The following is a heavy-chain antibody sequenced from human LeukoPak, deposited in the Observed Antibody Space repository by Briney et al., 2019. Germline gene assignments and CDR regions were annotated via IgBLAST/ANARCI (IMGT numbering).Heavy chain of an antibody. CDR1: GFTFSSYS. D-gene: IGHD6-19*01. CDR2: IRYDGSNK. Sequence: GGSLRLSCSASGFTFSSYSMNWVHQAPGKGLEWVAFIRYDGSNKYYADSVKGRFTISRDNSKNTLYLQMNSLRAEDTAVYYCAKEGIAVAATGWFDPWGQGTLVTVSS. CDR3: AKEGIAVAATGWFDP. V-gene: IGHV3-30*02. J-gene: IGHJ5*02.